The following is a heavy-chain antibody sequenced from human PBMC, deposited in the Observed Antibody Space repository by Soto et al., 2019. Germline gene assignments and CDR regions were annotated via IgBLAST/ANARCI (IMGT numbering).Heavy chain of an antibody. D-gene: IGHD3-10*01. Sequence: QVQLQESGPGLVRPSETLSLTCTVSGGSISNYYWNWIRQSPGKGLEWIGSIYNTGSTSYNPSLKSRVNMSVDTSKNQFSLELTSVTAADAAVYYCARTCFDSGTYYNSCFDPWGQGTLVTVSS. CDR1: GGSISNYY. CDR3: ARTCFDSGTYYNSCFDP. J-gene: IGHJ5*02. CDR2: IYNTGST. V-gene: IGHV4-59*01.